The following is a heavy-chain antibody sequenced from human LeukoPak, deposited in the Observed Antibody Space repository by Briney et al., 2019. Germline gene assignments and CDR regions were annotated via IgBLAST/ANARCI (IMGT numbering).Heavy chain of an antibody. D-gene: IGHD5/OR15-5a*01. CDR3: ARDGRVGYFDL. J-gene: IGHJ2*01. CDR2: IYTSGST. V-gene: IGHV4-61*02. CDR1: GGSISSGSYY. Sequence: SSQTLSLTCTVSGGSISSGSYYWSWIRQPAGKGLEWIGRIYTSGSTNYNPSLKSRVTMSVDTSKNQFSLKLSSVTAAGTAVYYCARDGRVGYFDLWGRGTLVTVSS.